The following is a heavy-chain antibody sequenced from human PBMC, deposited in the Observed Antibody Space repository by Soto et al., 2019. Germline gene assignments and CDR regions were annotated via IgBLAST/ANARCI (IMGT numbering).Heavy chain of an antibody. J-gene: IGHJ4*02. CDR3: ARIEIGSYDY. CDR1: GFTFRNYC. D-gene: IGHD1-26*01. V-gene: IGHV3-7*01. Sequence: EVKLVESGGGLVQPGGSLRLSCAASGFTFRNYCLGWVRQAPGKGLEWVANINEDGSEEYYVDSVRGRFIISRDNARNSLFLQVNSLRAEDTAIYYCARIEIGSYDYWGQGTLVTVSS. CDR2: INEDGSEE.